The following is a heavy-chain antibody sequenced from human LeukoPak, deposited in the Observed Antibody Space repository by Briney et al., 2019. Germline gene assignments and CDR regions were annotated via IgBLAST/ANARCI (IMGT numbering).Heavy chain of an antibody. Sequence: ASVKVSREASGSTFTSYDINWVRQATGQGLEWMGWMNPNSGHTGYAQKFQGRVTMTRNTSVSTAYMELSSLTSEDTAVYYCTRNTAGARYFQRWGQGTLVTVSS. V-gene: IGHV1-8*01. CDR3: TRNTAGARYFQR. CDR1: GSTFTSYD. J-gene: IGHJ1*01. CDR2: MNPNSGHT. D-gene: IGHD5-18*01.